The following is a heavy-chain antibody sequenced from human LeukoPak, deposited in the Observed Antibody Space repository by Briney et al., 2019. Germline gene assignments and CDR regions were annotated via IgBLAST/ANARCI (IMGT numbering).Heavy chain of an antibody. V-gene: IGHV3-23*01. CDR2: ISDTGGRT. Sequence: GGSLRLSCAVSGITLSNYGMTWVRQAPGKGLEWVAGISDTGGRTNYADSVKGRFTISRDNRKNTLYLQMNSLRAEDTAVYFCAKRGVVIRVILVGFHKEAYYFDSWGQGALVTVSS. J-gene: IGHJ4*02. CDR3: AKRGVVIRVILVGFHKEAYYFDS. D-gene: IGHD3-22*01. CDR1: GITLSNYG.